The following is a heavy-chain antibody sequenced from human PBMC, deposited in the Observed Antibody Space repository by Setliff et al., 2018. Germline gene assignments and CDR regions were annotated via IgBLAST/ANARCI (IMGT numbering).Heavy chain of an antibody. V-gene: IGHV4-59*08. Sequence: ETLSLTCTVSGDSISSHFWTWIRQPPGKGLEWVGHIYYTGSTSYNASVKSRVTVSLDTSKNQFSLKLTSVTAAGTAVYYCARARYSSGWYGGGGAFYYMDAWGKGTTVTVSS. CDR1: GDSISSHF. CDR3: ARARYSSGWYGGGGAFYYMDA. CDR2: IYYTGST. J-gene: IGHJ6*03. D-gene: IGHD6-19*01.